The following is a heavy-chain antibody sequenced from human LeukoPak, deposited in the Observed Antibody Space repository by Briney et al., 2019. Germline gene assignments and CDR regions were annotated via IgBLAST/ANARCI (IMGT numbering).Heavy chain of an antibody. CDR1: RYTLTELS. CDR2: FDPEDGET. Sequence: ASVKVSCKVSRYTLTELSMHWVRQAPGKGLEWMGGFDPEDGETIYAQKFQGRVTMTEDTSTDTAYMELSSLRSEDTAVYYCATARPARARLADYDSSGSIPDKDAFDIWGQGTMVTVSS. V-gene: IGHV1-24*01. D-gene: IGHD3-22*01. J-gene: IGHJ3*02. CDR3: ATARPARARLADYDSSGSIPDKDAFDI.